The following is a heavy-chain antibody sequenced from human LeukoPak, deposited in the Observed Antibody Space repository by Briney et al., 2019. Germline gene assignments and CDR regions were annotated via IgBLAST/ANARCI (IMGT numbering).Heavy chain of an antibody. D-gene: IGHD7-27*01. CDR2: IHSDGRST. J-gene: IGHJ4*02. CDR3: ARGGGTGEFDY. V-gene: IGHV3-74*01. CDR1: GITFSRYW. Sequence: GGSLRLSCAASGITFSRYWMHWVRQVPGKGLEWVSRIHSDGRSTIYADSVKGRFTISRDDAKNTLYLQMNSLRVEDTAVYYCARGGGTGEFDYWGQGALVTVSS.